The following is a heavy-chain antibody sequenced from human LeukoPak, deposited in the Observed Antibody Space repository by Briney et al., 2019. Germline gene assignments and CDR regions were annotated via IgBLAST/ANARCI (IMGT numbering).Heavy chain of an antibody. Sequence: SETLSLTCSVSGASLSSYYWSWIRRPPGKELEWIGYIYTSGTTDYNPSLKSRVTMSVDTSSNHVSLNLSSVTTADTAVYYCARLHSSGWDFDYWGQGTLVTVSS. D-gene: IGHD6-19*01. V-gene: IGHV4-4*09. J-gene: IGHJ4*02. CDR3: ARLHSSGWDFDY. CDR2: IYTSGTT. CDR1: GASLSSYY.